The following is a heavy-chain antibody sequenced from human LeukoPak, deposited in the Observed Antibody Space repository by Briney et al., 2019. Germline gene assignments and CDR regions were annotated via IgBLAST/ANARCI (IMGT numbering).Heavy chain of an antibody. CDR1: GGTFSSYA. CDR2: MIPIFGTA. J-gene: IGHJ5*02. CDR3: ALYRNGYCRSTSCYNGPRNNWFDP. D-gene: IGHD2-2*02. Sequence: GSSVKLSCKASGGTFSSYAISWVRQAPGQGLQWMGGMIPIFGTANYAQKFQGRVTITADESTSTAYMELSSLRSEDTAVYYCALYRNGYCRSTSCYNGPRNNWFDPWGQGTLVTVSS. V-gene: IGHV1-69*01.